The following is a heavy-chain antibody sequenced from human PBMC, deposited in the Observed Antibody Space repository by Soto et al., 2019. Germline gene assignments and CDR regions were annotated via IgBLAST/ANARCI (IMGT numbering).Heavy chain of an antibody. D-gene: IGHD1-7*01. CDR1: GLTFRNYA. Sequence: GESLRLSCATSGLTFRNYAMSWVRQAPGGGLEWVSSMSGSSSTTYYADSVRGRFTISRDRSKNTLYLQMSSLRAEDTALYYCAKNQERELPRVIDFWGQGTRVTVSS. CDR3: AKNQERELPRVIDF. V-gene: IGHV3-23*01. CDR2: MSGSSSTT. J-gene: IGHJ4*02.